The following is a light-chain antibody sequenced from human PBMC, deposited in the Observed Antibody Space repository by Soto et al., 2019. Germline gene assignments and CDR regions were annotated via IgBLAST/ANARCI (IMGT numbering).Light chain of an antibody. CDR1: QSVSSN. Sequence: IVMTQSPATLSVSPGERATLSCRAGQSVSSNLAWYQQKPGQAPRLLIYGASTRATGIPARFSGSGSGTEFTLTISSLQSEDFAVYYCQQYNNWWTFGQGTKVDI. CDR3: QQYNNWWT. J-gene: IGKJ1*01. CDR2: GAS. V-gene: IGKV3-15*01.